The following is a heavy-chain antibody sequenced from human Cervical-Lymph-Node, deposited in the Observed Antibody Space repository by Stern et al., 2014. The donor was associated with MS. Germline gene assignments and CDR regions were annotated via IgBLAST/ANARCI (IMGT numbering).Heavy chain of an antibody. D-gene: IGHD5-18*01. CDR1: GGSIRIYS. CDR3: AAAYNSGYRSLYYFDF. Sequence: QLQLQESGPGLVKPAETLSLPCSVSGGSIRIYSWSWIRQPPGKGLEWIGSMFYSRSTNYNPSLKSRVTVSVDSSKNQFSLKLSAVTAADTAVYYCAAAYNSGYRSLYYFDFWGQGTLVSVSS. J-gene: IGHJ4*02. V-gene: IGHV4-59*01. CDR2: MFYSRST.